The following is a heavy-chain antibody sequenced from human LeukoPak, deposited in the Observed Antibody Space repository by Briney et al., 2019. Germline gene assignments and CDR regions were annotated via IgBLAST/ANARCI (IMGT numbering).Heavy chain of an antibody. CDR2: IYHSGST. Sequence: PSQTLSLTCTVSGGSISSGSYYWSWIRQPPGKGLEWIGSIYHSGSTYYNPSLKSRVTISVDTSKNQFSLKLSSVTAADKAVYYCARGPDCSGGSCYSWFDPWGQGTPVTVSS. V-gene: IGHV4-39*07. D-gene: IGHD2-15*01. CDR1: GGSISSGSYY. J-gene: IGHJ5*02. CDR3: ARGPDCSGGSCYSWFDP.